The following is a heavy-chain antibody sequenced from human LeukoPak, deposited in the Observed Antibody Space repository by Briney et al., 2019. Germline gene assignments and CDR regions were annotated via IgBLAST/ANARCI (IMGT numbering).Heavy chain of an antibody. Sequence: PGGLLRLSCAASGFSFSKYAMHWVRQAPGKGLEWVAVISFDETKKYYADSVKGRFTISRDNSNNTLFLQMNSLKTEDTAVYFCARMKVIKGASLDYWGQGSLVTVSS. D-gene: IGHD2/OR15-2a*01. CDR2: ISFDETKK. CDR3: ARMKVIKGASLDY. V-gene: IGHV3-30-3*01. J-gene: IGHJ4*02. CDR1: GFSFSKYA.